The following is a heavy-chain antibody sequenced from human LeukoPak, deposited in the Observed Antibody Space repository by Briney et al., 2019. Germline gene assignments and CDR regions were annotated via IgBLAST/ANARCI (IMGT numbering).Heavy chain of an antibody. CDR3: GRAFVAILGRRPPDF. CDR2: ISYDGGQT. D-gene: IGHD3-3*01. J-gene: IGHJ4*02. V-gene: IGHV3-30*04. CDR1: GFTFSRNA. Sequence: PGWPLRLSCAASGFTFSRNAMHWVRQPPGRRLEWVAVISYDGGQTFYADSVKGRFTISRDNSKNTLYLQINSLKPEDTAAYYCGRAFVAILGRRPPDFWGQGTLVTVSS.